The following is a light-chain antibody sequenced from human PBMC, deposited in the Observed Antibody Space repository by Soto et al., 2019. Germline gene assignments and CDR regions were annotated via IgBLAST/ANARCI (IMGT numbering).Light chain of an antibody. Sequence: ILLTQSPSFLSPSIGEIVTITCLSSQVISTSLAWYQQKPGKAPKLLIYKASTLKSGVPSRFSGSGSGTEFTLTISSLQPDDFATYYCQHYNSYSEAFGQGTKVDI. CDR3: QHYNSYSEA. V-gene: IGKV1-5*03. CDR2: KAS. CDR1: QVISTS. J-gene: IGKJ1*01.